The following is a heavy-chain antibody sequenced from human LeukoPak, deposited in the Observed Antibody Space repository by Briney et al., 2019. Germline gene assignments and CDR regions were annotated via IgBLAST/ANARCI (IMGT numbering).Heavy chain of an antibody. CDR2: IWYDGSDK. J-gene: IGHJ4*02. CDR3: VRDRATVTTRHFDY. Sequence: PGRSLRLSCAASGFTFSSYVMHWVRQAPGKGLEWAAYIWYDGSDKYYAGSVKGRFTTSRDNSKNTLYLEMNSLRAEDTAVYYCVRDRATVTTRHFDYWGQGTLVTVSS. CDR1: GFTFSSYV. D-gene: IGHD4-17*01. V-gene: IGHV3-33*01.